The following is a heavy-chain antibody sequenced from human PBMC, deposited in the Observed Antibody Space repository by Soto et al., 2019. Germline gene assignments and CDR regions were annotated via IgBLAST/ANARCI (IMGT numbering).Heavy chain of an antibody. V-gene: IGHV3-21*01. D-gene: IGHD2-2*02. CDR2: ISSRSDI. CDR1: GFTFSAYS. Sequence: PGGSLRLSCVGSGFTFSAYSINWVRQAPGKGLEWVSSISSRSDIYYADSVKGRFTISRDNAKNSVSLQMNSLRAEDTAVYYCAREYTAWPLAYGLDVWGQGTTVTVSS. CDR3: AREYTAWPLAYGLDV. J-gene: IGHJ6*02.